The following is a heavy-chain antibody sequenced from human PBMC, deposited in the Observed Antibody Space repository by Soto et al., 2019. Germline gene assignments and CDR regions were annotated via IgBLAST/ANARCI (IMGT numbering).Heavy chain of an antibody. J-gene: IGHJ4*02. CDR2: ISDSAKNV. CDR1: GFTFSSYD. D-gene: IGHD6-19*01. Sequence: GGSLRLSCAASGFTFSSYDMNWVRQTPGKGPEWISYISDSAKNVYYADSVKGRFTISRDNAKNSLYLEMNSLRAEDTAVYYCAKEGYSSGWFDYWGQGTLVTVSS. CDR3: AKEGYSSGWFDY. V-gene: IGHV3-48*03.